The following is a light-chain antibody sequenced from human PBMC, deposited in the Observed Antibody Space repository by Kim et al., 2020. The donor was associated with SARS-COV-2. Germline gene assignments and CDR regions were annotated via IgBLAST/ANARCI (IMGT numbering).Light chain of an antibody. J-gene: IGLJ7*01. CDR1: TLSKQF. CDR3: QSAGSSGTL. Sequence: SVSPGQTAKITCSGGTLSKQFAYWYQHKAGQAPILLISKDVERPSGIPERFSGSSSGTEVTLTISGVEAEDEADYYCQSAGSSGTLFGGGTRLTVL. V-gene: IGLV3-25*03. CDR2: KDV.